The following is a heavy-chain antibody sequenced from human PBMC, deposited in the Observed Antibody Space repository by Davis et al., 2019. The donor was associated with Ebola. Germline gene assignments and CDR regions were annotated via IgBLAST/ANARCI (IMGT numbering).Heavy chain of an antibody. J-gene: IGHJ3*02. CDR3: ARGRAARDAFDI. Sequence: PGGSLRLSCTVSGGSISSYYWSWIRQPAGKGLEWIGRIYTSGSTNYNPSLKSRVTMSVDTSKNQFSLKLSSVTAADTAVYYCARGRAARDAFDIWGQGTMVTVSS. CDR2: IYTSGST. CDR1: GGSISSYY. D-gene: IGHD2-15*01. V-gene: IGHV4-4*07.